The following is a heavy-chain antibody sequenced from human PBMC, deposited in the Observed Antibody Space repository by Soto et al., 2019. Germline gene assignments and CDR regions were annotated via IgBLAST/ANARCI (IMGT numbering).Heavy chain of an antibody. D-gene: IGHD3-10*01. Sequence: PGGSLRLSCAASGFTFSSYAMHWVRQAPGKGLEWVAVISYDGSNKYYADSVKGRFTISRDNSKNTLYLQMNSLRAEDTAVYYCARDSKWFGELSYIDYWGQGTLVTVAS. V-gene: IGHV3-30-3*01. J-gene: IGHJ4*02. CDR3: ARDSKWFGELSYIDY. CDR1: GFTFSSYA. CDR2: ISYDGSNK.